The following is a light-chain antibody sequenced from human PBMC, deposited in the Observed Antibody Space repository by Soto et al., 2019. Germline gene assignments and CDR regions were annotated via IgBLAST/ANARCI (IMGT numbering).Light chain of an antibody. CDR1: QSVLYSSNNKNY. CDR2: WAS. CDR3: QQYYTTPRT. J-gene: IGKJ1*01. Sequence: DIVMTQSPDSLAVSLGERATINCKSSQSVLYSSNNKNYLAWYQQRPVQPPQLLMYWASTRESGVPDRFTGGGSGTDFTLTISSLQAEDVAVYYCQQYYTTPRTFGQGTKVEIK. V-gene: IGKV4-1*01.